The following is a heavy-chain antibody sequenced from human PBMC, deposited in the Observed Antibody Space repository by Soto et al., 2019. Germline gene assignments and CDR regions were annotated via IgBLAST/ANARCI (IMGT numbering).Heavy chain of an antibody. CDR3: ARPYGYCSGGSCFPFDS. CDR1: GVTCISYW. Sequence: GGSLRHSCAASGVTCISYWMSWVRQATGKGLEWVANIKQDESEIYYVDSVKGRFTISRDNAKNSVYLQMNGLRGEDTAVYYCARPYGYCSGGSCFPFDSWGQGTLVTVSS. J-gene: IGHJ4*02. CDR2: IKQDESEI. D-gene: IGHD2-15*01. V-gene: IGHV3-7*01.